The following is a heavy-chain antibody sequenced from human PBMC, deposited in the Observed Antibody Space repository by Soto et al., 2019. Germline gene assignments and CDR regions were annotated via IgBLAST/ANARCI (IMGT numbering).Heavy chain of an antibody. J-gene: IGHJ5*02. Sequence: QIPLKESGPTLVKPTQTLTLICSFSGFSLSNSEVGVGWIRQPPGKALEWLAHLYWDENKRYTPSLRSSLTITKDAAKDQVVRIFTSVDPVDTATYYCARLFYSNAGDEYNVWFYPWGHGMLVAVAS. D-gene: IGHD1-20*01. V-gene: IGHV2-5*02. CDR3: ARLFYSNAGDEYNVWFYP. CDR2: LYWDENK. CDR1: GFSLSNSEVG.